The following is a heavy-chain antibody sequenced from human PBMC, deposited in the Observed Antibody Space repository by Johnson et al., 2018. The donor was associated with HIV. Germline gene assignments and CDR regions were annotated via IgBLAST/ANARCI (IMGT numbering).Heavy chain of an antibody. CDR1: GFTFSSYD. Sequence: EVQLVESGGGLVQPGGSLRLSCAASGFTFSSYDMHWVRHATGKGLEWVSAIGTAGDTSYPGSVKGRFTISRENAKHSLYLQMNSLRAGDTAVYYCARDGGMTTVTRGAFDIWGQGTMVTVSS. V-gene: IGHV3-13*01. J-gene: IGHJ3*02. CDR3: ARDGGMTTVTRGAFDI. D-gene: IGHD4-17*01. CDR2: IGTAGDT.